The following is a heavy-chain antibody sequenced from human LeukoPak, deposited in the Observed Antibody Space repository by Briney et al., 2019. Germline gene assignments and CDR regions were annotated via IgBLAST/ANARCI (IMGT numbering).Heavy chain of an antibody. CDR3: ARAFMVRGVIFYFDY. V-gene: IGHV3-53*01. Sequence: GGSLRLSCAASGFTFSSNYMSWVRQAPGKGLEWVSVIYSGGSTYYADSVKGRFTIPRDNSKNTLYLQMNSLRAEDTAVYYCARAFMVRGVIFYFDYWGQGTLVTVSS. D-gene: IGHD3-10*01. J-gene: IGHJ4*02. CDR2: IYSGGST. CDR1: GFTFSSNY.